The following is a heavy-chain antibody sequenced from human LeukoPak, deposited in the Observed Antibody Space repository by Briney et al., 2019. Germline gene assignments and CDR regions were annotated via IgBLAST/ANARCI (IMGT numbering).Heavy chain of an antibody. J-gene: IGHJ4*02. Sequence: PSETLSLTCSVSGGSVSNYYWSWIRQPPGKGLEWMGYVYYTGSTNYNPSLKIRVTMFEDKSKNQFSLRLYSVTVADTAVYYCARHFAYSSSSYFDYWGQGSLVTVSS. CDR2: VYYTGST. CDR3: ARHFAYSSSSYFDY. V-gene: IGHV4-59*08. CDR1: GGSVSNYY. D-gene: IGHD6-6*01.